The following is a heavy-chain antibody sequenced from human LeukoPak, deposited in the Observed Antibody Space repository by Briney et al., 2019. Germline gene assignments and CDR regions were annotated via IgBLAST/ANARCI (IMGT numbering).Heavy chain of an antibody. V-gene: IGHV4-34*01. J-gene: IGHJ4*02. CDR1: GGPFSGYY. D-gene: IGHD2-21*02. CDR3: ARGGTMKCGGDCPNLDY. CDR2: INHSGST. Sequence: SETLSLTCAVYGGPFSGYYWSWIRQPPGKGLEWIGEINHSGSTNYNPSLKSRVTVSVDTSKNQFSLTLDSVTAADTAVYYCARGGTMKCGGDCPNLDYWGQGTLVTVSS.